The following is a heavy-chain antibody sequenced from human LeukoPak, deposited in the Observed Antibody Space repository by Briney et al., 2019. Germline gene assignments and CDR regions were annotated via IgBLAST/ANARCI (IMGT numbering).Heavy chain of an antibody. V-gene: IGHV4-34*01. CDR2: INHSGST. Sequence: SETLSLTCAVYGGTFSGYYWSWIRQPPGKGLEWIGEINHSGSTNYNPSLKSRVTISVDTSKNQFSLKLSSVTAADTAVYYCARGPPSRSSSSWYFGWFDPWGQGTLVTVSS. CDR3: ARGPPSRSSSSWYFGWFDP. D-gene: IGHD6-13*01. J-gene: IGHJ5*02. CDR1: GGTFSGYY.